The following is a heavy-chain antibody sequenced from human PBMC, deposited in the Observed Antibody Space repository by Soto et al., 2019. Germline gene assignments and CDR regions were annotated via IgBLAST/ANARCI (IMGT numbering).Heavy chain of an antibody. J-gene: IGHJ6*02. CDR3: AKDSSGYGMDV. CDR2: IHSDGSST. Sequence: GGSLRLSCAASGFTFSYYWMHWVRQAPGKGLVWVSRIHSDGSSTTYADFVKGRFIISRDNARNTVDLQMNSVRVEDTAVYYCAKDSSGYGMDVWGQGTTVTVSS. D-gene: IGHD2-15*01. CDR1: GFTFSYYW. V-gene: IGHV3-74*01.